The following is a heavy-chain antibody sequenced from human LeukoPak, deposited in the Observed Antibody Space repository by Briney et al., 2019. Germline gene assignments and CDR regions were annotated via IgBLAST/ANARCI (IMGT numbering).Heavy chain of an antibody. CDR2: ISGSGGST. J-gene: IGHJ6*02. CDR1: GFTFSSYW. V-gene: IGHV3-23*01. Sequence: GGSLRLSCAASGFTFSSYWMSWVRQAPGKGLEWVSAISGSGGSTYYADSVKGRFTISRDNSKNTLYLQMNSLRAEDTAVYYCAKSRRYSSSWYRGDYYYGMDVWGQGTTVTVSS. D-gene: IGHD6-13*01. CDR3: AKSRRYSSSWYRGDYYYGMDV.